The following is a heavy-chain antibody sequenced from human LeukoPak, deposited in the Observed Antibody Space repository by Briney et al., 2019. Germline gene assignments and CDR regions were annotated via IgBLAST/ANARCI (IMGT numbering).Heavy chain of an antibody. CDR1: GGSISSGDYY. V-gene: IGHV4-30-4*08. CDR2: IYYSGST. CDR3: ARESVVPAAFWYFDL. J-gene: IGHJ2*01. Sequence: PSETLYLTCTVSGGSISSGDYYWSWIRQPPGKGLEWIGYIYYSGSTYYNPSLKSRVTISVDTSKNQFSLKLSSVTAADTAVYYCARESVVPAAFWYFDLWGRGTLVTVSS. D-gene: IGHD2-2*01.